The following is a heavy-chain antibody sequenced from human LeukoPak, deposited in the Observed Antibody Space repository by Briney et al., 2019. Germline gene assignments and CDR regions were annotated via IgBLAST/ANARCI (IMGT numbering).Heavy chain of an antibody. Sequence: SETLSLTCTVSGGSISSSSYYWGWIRQPPGKGLEWIGSIYYSGSTYYNPSLKSRVTISVDTSKNQFSLKLSSVTAADTAVYYCARDRPNMWAAAGIGHFQHWGQGTLVTVSS. CDR1: GGSISSSSYY. V-gene: IGHV4-39*07. D-gene: IGHD6-13*01. J-gene: IGHJ1*01. CDR3: ARDRPNMWAAAGIGHFQH. CDR2: IYYSGST.